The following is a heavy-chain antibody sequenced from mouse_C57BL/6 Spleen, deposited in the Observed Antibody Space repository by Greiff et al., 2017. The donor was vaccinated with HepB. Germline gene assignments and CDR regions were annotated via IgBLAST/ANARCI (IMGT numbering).Heavy chain of an antibody. D-gene: IGHD2-5*01. CDR3: ARQGDYSNYAWFAY. CDR1: GFTFSSYG. V-gene: IGHV5-6*01. CDR2: ISSGGSYT. Sequence: EVQLQESGGDLVKPGGSLKLSCAASGFTFSSYGMSWVRQTPDKRLEWVATISSGGSYTYYPDSVKGRFTISRDNAKNTLYLQMSSLKSEDTAMYYCARQGDYSNYAWFAYWGQGTLVTVSA. J-gene: IGHJ3*01.